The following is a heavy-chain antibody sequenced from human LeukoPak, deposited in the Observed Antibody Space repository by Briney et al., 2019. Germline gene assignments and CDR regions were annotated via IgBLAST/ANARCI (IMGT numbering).Heavy chain of an antibody. Sequence: GGSLRLSCGASGFTFSSYAMNWVRQAPGKGLEWVSIIYSGATTYYADSVKGRFTISRDTSKNTLSLQMNSLRAEDTAVYFCARVGDHFHWNLDLWGRGTLVSVSS. CDR1: GFTFSSYA. D-gene: IGHD3-3*02. V-gene: IGHV3-53*01. J-gene: IGHJ2*01. CDR2: IYSGATT. CDR3: ARVGDHFHWNLDL.